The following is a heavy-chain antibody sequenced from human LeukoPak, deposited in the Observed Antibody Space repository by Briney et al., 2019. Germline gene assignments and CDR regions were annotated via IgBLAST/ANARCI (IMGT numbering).Heavy chain of an antibody. J-gene: IGHJ4*02. CDR2: IYTSGST. D-gene: IGHD1-1*01. V-gene: IGHV4-61*02. Sequence: PSETLSLTCTVSGGSISSGTYYWSWIRQPAGKGLEWIGRIYTSGSTNYNPSLKSRVTISVDTSKNQFSLKLSSVTAADTAVYYCARDETVGYFDYWGQGTLVTVSS. CDR3: ARDETVGYFDY. CDR1: GGSISSGTYY.